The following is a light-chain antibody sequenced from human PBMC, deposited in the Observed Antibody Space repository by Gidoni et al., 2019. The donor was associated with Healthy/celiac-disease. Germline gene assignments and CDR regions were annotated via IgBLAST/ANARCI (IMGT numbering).Light chain of an antibody. CDR1: SSDVGGYNY. Sequence: SALTQPRSVSGSPGQSVTISCTGTSSDVGGYNYVSWYQQHPGKAPKLMIYDVSKRPSGVPDRFSCSKSGNPASLTISGLQAEDEADYYCCSYAGSYPHVVFGGGTKLTVL. CDR2: DVS. CDR3: CSYAGSYPHVV. J-gene: IGLJ2*01. V-gene: IGLV2-11*01.